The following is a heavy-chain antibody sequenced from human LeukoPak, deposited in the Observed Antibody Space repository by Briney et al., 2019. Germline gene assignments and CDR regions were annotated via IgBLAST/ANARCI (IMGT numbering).Heavy chain of an antibody. D-gene: IGHD2-8*01. CDR2: ISAYNGNT. J-gene: IGHJ4*02. CDR1: GYTFTSYG. Sequence: GASVKVSCKASGYTFTSYGISWVRQAPGQGLKWMEWISAYNGNTNYTQKLQGRVTMTTDTSTSTAYMELRSLRSDDTAVYYCATSEWRADRFDYWGQGTLVTVSS. V-gene: IGHV1-18*01. CDR3: ATSEWRADRFDY.